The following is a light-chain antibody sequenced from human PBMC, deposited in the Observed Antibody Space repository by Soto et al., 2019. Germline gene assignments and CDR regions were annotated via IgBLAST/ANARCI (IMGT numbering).Light chain of an antibody. CDR3: SSSTISSTSLYV. V-gene: IGLV2-14*01. CDR1: SSDVGGYNY. J-gene: IGLJ1*01. Sequence: QSVLTQPASVSGSPGQSITISCTGTSSDVGGYNYVSWYQQHPGKAPKLMIYDVSNRPSGVSNRFSGSKSGNTASLTISGLQAEDDADYYCSSSTISSTSLYVFVTGTNVTV. CDR2: DVS.